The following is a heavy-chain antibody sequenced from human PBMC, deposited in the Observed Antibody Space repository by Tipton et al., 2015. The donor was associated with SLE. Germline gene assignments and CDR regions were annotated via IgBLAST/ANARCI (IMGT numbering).Heavy chain of an antibody. CDR3: TRVDIVATGDAFDI. Sequence: SLRLSCTASGFTFGDYAMSWVRQAPGKGLEWVGFIRSKAYGGTTEYAASVKGRFTISRDDSKSIAYLQMNSLKTEDTAVYYCTRVDIVATGDAFDIWGQGTMVTVSS. V-gene: IGHV3-49*04. J-gene: IGHJ3*02. CDR1: GFTFGDYA. D-gene: IGHD5-12*01. CDR2: IRSKAYGGTT.